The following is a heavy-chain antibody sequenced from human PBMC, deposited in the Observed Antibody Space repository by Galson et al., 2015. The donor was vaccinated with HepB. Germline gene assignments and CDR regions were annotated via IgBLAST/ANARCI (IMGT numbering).Heavy chain of an antibody. D-gene: IGHD6-19*01. CDR2: ISSSSSYI. CDR1: GFTFSSYS. CDR3: AREFGEDSSGWQAPDY. V-gene: IGHV3-21*01. Sequence: SLRLSCAASGFTFSSYSMNWVRQAPGKGLEWVSSISSSSSYIYYADSVKGRFTISRDNAKNSLYLQMNSLRAEDTAVYYCAREFGEDSSGWQAPDYWGQGTLVTVSS. J-gene: IGHJ4*02.